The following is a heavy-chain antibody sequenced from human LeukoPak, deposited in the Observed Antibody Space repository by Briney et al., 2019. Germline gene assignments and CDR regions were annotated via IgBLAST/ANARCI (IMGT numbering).Heavy chain of an antibody. D-gene: IGHD4-17*01. CDR2: IIPIFGIA. Sequence: SVKVSCKASGGTFSSYAISWVRQAPGQGLEWMGRIIPIFGIANYAQKFQGRVTITADKSTSTAYMELSSLRSEDTAEYYCARTVTTASGLVSSVNWFDPWGQGTLVTVSS. CDR3: ARTVTTASGLVSSVNWFDP. J-gene: IGHJ5*02. CDR1: GGTFSSYA. V-gene: IGHV1-69*04.